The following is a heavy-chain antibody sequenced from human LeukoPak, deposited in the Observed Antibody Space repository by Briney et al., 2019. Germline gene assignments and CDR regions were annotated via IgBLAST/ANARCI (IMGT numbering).Heavy chain of an antibody. J-gene: IGHJ5*02. CDR1: GFTFSSYA. D-gene: IGHD3-22*01. V-gene: IGHV3-23*01. CDR2: ISGSGGST. CDR3: AKDQYGYYDSSGSWFDP. Sequence: GGSLRLSCAASGFTFSSYAMSWVRQAPGKGLEWVSAISGSGGSTYYADSVKGRFTISRDNSKNTLYLQMNSLRAEDTAVYYCAKDQYGYYDSSGSWFDPWGQGTLVTVSS.